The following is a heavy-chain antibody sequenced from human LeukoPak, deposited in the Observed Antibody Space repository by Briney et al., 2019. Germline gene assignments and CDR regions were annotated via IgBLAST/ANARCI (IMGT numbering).Heavy chain of an antibody. CDR3: ARGVGAVGDY. CDR1: GYTFTGYY. CDR2: MNPNNGDT. D-gene: IGHD3-3*01. Sequence: ASVKVSCKASGYTFTGYYMRWVRQAPGQGLEWMGWMNPNNGDTGYAQKFQGRVTMTRDTSITTAYMELSSLRSEDTAVYYCARGVGAVGDYWGQGTLVTVSS. V-gene: IGHV1-8*02. J-gene: IGHJ4*02.